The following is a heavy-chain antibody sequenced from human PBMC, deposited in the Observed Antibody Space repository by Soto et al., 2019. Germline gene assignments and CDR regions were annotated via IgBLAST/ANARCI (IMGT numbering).Heavy chain of an antibody. Sequence: QVQLVESGGGVVQPGRSLRLSCAASGFTFSSYAMHWVRQAPGKRLEWVAVISYDGSNKYYADSVKGRFTISRDNSKNTLYLQMNSLRAEDTAVYYCARDYGDGYNSFDYWGQGTLVTVSS. V-gene: IGHV3-30-3*01. CDR3: ARDYGDGYNSFDY. D-gene: IGHD5-12*01. CDR2: ISYDGSNK. J-gene: IGHJ4*02. CDR1: GFTFSSYA.